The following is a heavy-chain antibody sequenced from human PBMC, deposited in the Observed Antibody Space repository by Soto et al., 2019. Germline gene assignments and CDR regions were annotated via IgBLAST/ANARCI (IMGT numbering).Heavy chain of an antibody. CDR3: ARAAYGSGSYYAPHYYYAMDV. J-gene: IGHJ6*02. CDR1: GASISSFY. V-gene: IGHV4-59*01. CDR2: IFYTGNT. Sequence: PSETLSLTCTVSGASISSFYWSWIRQPPGKGLEWLGYIFYTGNTNYNPSLKSRVTMSVDTSKNQVSLKLSAVTAADTAVYFCARAAYGSGSYYAPHYYYAMDVWGQRTTVTVSS. D-gene: IGHD3-10*01.